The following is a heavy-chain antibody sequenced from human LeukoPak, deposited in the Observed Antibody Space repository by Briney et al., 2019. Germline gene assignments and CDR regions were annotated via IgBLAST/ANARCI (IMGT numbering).Heavy chain of an antibody. D-gene: IGHD3-10*01. CDR3: ARDLGTMVRGVSDY. Sequence: GGSLRLSCAASGFTFRSYAIHWVRQAPGKGLEWVANIKQDGSEKYYVDSVKGRFTISRDNAKNSLYLQMNSLRAEDTAVYYCARDLGTMVRGVSDYWGQGTLGTVSS. CDR2: IKQDGSEK. V-gene: IGHV3-7*01. CDR1: GFTFRSYA. J-gene: IGHJ4*02.